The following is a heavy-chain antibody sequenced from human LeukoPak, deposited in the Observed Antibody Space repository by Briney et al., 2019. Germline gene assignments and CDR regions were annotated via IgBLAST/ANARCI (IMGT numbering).Heavy chain of an antibody. CDR1: GFTFSSYW. D-gene: IGHD2-2*01. J-gene: IGHJ6*02. Sequence: GGSLRLSCAASGFTFSSYWMSWVRQAPGKGLEWVANIKQDGSEKYYVDSVKGRFTISRDNAKNSLYLQMNSLRAEDTAVYYCARDGGDCSSTSCYRYYYGMDVWGQGTTATVSS. CDR3: ARDGGDCSSTSCYRYYYGMDV. CDR2: IKQDGSEK. V-gene: IGHV3-7*01.